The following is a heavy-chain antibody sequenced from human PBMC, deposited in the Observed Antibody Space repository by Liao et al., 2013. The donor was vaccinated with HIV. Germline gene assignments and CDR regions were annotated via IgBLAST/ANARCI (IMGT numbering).Heavy chain of an antibody. CDR3: ARELYSSYWYYFDY. J-gene: IGHJ4*02. V-gene: IGHV4-39*07. Sequence: QLQLQESGPGLVKPSETLSLTCTVSGGSISSSSYYWGWIRQPPGKGLEWIGTIYYSGSTYYNPSLKSRVTISVDTSKNQFSLKLSSVTAADTAVYYCARELYSSYWYYFDYWGQGTLVTVSS. D-gene: IGHD6-13*01. CDR2: IYYSGST. CDR1: GGSISSSSYY.